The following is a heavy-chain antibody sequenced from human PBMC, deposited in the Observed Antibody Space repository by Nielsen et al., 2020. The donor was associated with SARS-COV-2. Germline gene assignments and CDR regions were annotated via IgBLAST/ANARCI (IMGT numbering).Heavy chain of an antibody. CDR1: GGSVSSNDW. D-gene: IGHD2-2*01. Sequence: GSLRLSCAVSGGSVSSNDWWTWVRQSPGKGLEWIGEVSHSGSIHYNPSLKSRVTLSMDKSKRQFSLRLTSVSAADTAVYFCARGDLVVVPSPILGLGPFFYYFYLDVWGKGTTVIVSS. J-gene: IGHJ6*03. CDR3: ARGDLVVVPSPILGLGPFFYYFYLDV. V-gene: IGHV4-4*01. CDR2: VSHSGSI.